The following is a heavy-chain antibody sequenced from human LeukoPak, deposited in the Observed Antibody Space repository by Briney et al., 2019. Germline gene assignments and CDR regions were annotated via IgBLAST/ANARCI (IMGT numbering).Heavy chain of an antibody. CDR3: ARDGAGDYYGSGSYSFGY. CDR2: ISSSSSYI. Sequence: GGSLRLSCAASGFTFSSYAMHWVRQAPGKGLEWVSSISSSSSYIYYADSVKGRFTISRDNAKNSLYLQMNSLRAEDTAVYYCARDGAGDYYGSGSYSFGYWGQGTLVTVSS. J-gene: IGHJ4*02. CDR1: GFTFSSYA. D-gene: IGHD3-10*01. V-gene: IGHV3-21*01.